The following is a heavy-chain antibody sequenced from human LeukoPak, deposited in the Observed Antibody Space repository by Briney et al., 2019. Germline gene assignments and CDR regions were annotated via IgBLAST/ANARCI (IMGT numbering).Heavy chain of an antibody. V-gene: IGHV3-23*01. Sequence: GGSLRLSCAASGFTFSSYAMSWVRQAPGKGLEWVSGISGSGSGGTTYYADSVKGRFTISRDDSKITLYLQMNSLRAEDTAVYYCAKDRKIRYYYDSSGYYYFDYWGQGTLVTVSS. CDR2: ISGSGSGGTT. D-gene: IGHD3-22*01. J-gene: IGHJ4*02. CDR3: AKDRKIRYYYDSSGYYYFDY. CDR1: GFTFSSYA.